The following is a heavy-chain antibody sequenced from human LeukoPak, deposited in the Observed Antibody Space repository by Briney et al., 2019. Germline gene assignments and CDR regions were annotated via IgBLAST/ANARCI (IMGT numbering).Heavy chain of an antibody. D-gene: IGHD3-3*01. CDR2: INSDGSGT. V-gene: IGHV3-74*03. CDR3: ASGVTIFGVVIDYFDY. CDR1: GFSFSSYW. J-gene: IGHJ4*02. Sequence: PGGSLRLSCASSGFSFSSYWMYWVRQAPGKGLVWVSCINSDGSGTTYADSGKGRFTISRDNARNTLYLQMNSLRAEDTAVYYCASGVTIFGVVIDYFDYWGQGTLVTVSS.